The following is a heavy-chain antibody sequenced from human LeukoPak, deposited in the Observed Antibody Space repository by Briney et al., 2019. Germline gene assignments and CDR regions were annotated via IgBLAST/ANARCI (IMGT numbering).Heavy chain of an antibody. D-gene: IGHD6-19*01. CDR3: AGQWLVNEEAFDP. V-gene: IGHV3-30-3*01. CDR1: GFTFSSYA. J-gene: IGHJ5*02. Sequence: GRSLRLSCAASGFTFSSYAMHWVRQAPGKGLEWVAVISYDGSNKYYADSVKGRFTISRDNSKNTLYLQMNSLRADDTAVYYCAGQWLVNEEAFDPWGQGTLVTASS. CDR2: ISYDGSNK.